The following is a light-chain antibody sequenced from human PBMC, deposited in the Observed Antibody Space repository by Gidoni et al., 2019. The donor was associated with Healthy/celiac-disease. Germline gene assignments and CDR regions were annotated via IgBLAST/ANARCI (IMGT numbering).Light chain of an antibody. CDR2: HSS. CDR3: QQRSNWPSIT. CDR1: QSVSSY. Sequence: EIVLTQSPATLSLSPGERATLSCRASQSVSSYLAWYQQKPGQAPRLLIYHSSNRATGIPARFSGSGSGKDFTLTISSLEPEDFAVYYCQQRSNWPSITFGQXTRLEIK. J-gene: IGKJ5*01. V-gene: IGKV3-11*01.